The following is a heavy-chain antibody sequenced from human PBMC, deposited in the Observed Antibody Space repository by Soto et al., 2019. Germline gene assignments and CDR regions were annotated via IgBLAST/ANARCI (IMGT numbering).Heavy chain of an antibody. V-gene: IGHV4-59*01. Sequence: PSETLSLTCTVSGGSISSYYWSWIRQPPGKGLEWIGYIYYSGSTNYNPSLKSRVTISVDTSKNQFSLKLSSVTAADTAVYYCAREETLSDGTGEYDFDYWGQGTLVTVSS. CDR1: GGSISSYY. J-gene: IGHJ4*02. CDR3: AREETLSDGTGEYDFDY. D-gene: IGHD1-1*01. CDR2: IYYSGST.